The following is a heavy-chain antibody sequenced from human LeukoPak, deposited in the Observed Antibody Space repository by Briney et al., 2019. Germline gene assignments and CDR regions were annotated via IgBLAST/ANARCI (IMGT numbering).Heavy chain of an antibody. CDR3: ARSKGDYSSGWYHYCGMDV. V-gene: IGHV4-4*02. CDR1: GGSISSSNW. Sequence: PSETLSLTCAVSGGSISSSNWWSWVRQPPGKGLEWIGEIYHSGSTNYNPSLKSRVTISVDKSKNQFSLKLSSVTAADTAVYYCARSKGDYSSGWYHYCGMDVWGKGTTVTVSS. D-gene: IGHD6-19*01. CDR2: IYHSGST. J-gene: IGHJ6*04.